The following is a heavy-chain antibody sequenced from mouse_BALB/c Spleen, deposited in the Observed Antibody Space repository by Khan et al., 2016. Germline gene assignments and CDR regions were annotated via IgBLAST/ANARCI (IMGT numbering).Heavy chain of an antibody. J-gene: IGHJ1*01. CDR1: GFTFTAYS. D-gene: IGHD2-14*01. V-gene: IGHV9-2-1*01. Sequence: QIQLVQSGPELKKPGETVKISCKASGFTFTAYSLHWVKQAPGKGLKWMGWINTETGEPTYVDDFKGRFAFSLETSASTAYLQINTLKNEDTATYFCARRVRWYFDVWGAGTTVTVSS. CDR2: INTETGEP. CDR3: ARRVRWYFDV.